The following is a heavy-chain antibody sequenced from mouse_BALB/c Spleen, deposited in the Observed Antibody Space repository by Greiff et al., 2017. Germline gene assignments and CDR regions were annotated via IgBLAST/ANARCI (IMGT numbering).Heavy chain of an antibody. V-gene: IGHV3-2*02. D-gene: IGHD2-4*01. J-gene: IGHJ1*01. CDR2: ISYSGST. CDR1: GYSITSDYA. CDR3: STMITTYYWYFDV. Sequence: EVKLQESGPGLVKPSQSLSLTCTVTGYSITSDYAWNWIRQFPGNKLEWMGYISYSGSTSYNPSLKSRISITRDTSKNQFFLQLNSVTTEDTATYYCSTMITTYYWYFDVWGAGTTVTVSS.